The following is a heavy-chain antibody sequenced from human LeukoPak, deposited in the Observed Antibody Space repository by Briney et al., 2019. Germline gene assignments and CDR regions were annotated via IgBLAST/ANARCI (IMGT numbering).Heavy chain of an antibody. D-gene: IGHD5-12*01. J-gene: IGHJ4*02. CDR1: GFTFSSYG. CDR2: ISGRSGST. Sequence: GGSLRLSCAASGFTFSSYGMSWVRQAPGKGLEWVSAISGRSGSTYYADSVKGRFTISRDNSKNTLYLQMNSLRAEDTAVYYCARDWVVAAPGDYWGQGTLLTVSS. V-gene: IGHV3-23*01. CDR3: ARDWVVAAPGDY.